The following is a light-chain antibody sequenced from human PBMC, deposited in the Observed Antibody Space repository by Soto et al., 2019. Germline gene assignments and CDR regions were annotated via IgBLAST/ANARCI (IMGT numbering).Light chain of an antibody. V-gene: IGKV1-5*03. CDR3: QQYKGFPLT. CDR1: QSISSW. CDR2: RAS. J-gene: IGKJ4*01. Sequence: DFQMTQSPSTLSASVGDRVTLTCRASQSISSWLAWYQQKPGKAPKLLIYRASNLDSGVPSRFSGSGSGTEFTLTISSLQPDDFATYYCQQYKGFPLTFGGGTKVDIK.